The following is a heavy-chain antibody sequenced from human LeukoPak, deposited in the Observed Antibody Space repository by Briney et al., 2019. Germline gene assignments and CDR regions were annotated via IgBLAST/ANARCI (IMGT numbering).Heavy chain of an antibody. CDR2: MNPKSGGT. V-gene: IGHV1-2*02. J-gene: IGHJ4*02. CDR3: ARSAVVRGVTPDY. Sequence: ASVKVSCKASGYTFTGYYVHWVRQAPGQGLEWMGWMNPKSGGTNYAQKFEARVTMNRDTSISTAYMELSRLRFDDTAVYYCARSAVVRGVTPDYWGQGTLVTVSS. D-gene: IGHD3-10*01. CDR1: GYTFTGYY.